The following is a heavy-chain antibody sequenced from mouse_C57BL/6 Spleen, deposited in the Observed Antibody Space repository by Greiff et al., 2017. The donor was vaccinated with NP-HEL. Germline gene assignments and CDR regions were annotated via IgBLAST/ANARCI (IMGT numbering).Heavy chain of an antibody. D-gene: IGHD1-1*01. J-gene: IGHJ1*03. CDR3: ARSGTTVVSRYFDV. CDR2: IDPSDSYT. V-gene: IGHV1-50*01. Sequence: QVQLQQPGAELVKPGASVKLSCKASGYTFTSYWMQWVKQRPGQGLEWIGEIDPSDSYTNYNQKFKGKATLTVDTSSSTAYMQLSSLTSEDSAVYYCARSGTTVVSRYFDVWGTGTTVTVSS. CDR1: GYTFTSYW.